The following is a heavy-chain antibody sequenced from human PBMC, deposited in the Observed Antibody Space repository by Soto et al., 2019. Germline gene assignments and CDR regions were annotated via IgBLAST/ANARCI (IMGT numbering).Heavy chain of an antibody. Sequence: GESLKISCKGSGYSFTSYWISWVRQMPGKGLEWMGRIDPSDSYTNYSPSFQGHVTISADKSISTAYLQWSSLKASDTAMYYCARLQPAAGDNDLTFDYWGQGTLVTVSS. CDR3: ARLQPAAGDNDLTFDY. J-gene: IGHJ4*02. D-gene: IGHD6-13*01. CDR1: GYSFTSYW. V-gene: IGHV5-10-1*01. CDR2: IDPSDSYT.